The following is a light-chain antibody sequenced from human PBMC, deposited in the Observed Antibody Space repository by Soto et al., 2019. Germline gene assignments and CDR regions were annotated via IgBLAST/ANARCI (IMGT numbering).Light chain of an antibody. Sequence: ALTQPASVSGSPGQSITISCTGTSSDVGGYKFVSWYQQHPGKAPKLIIYEVSNRPSGFSSRFSGSKSGNTASLTISGLQAEDEADYYCGSYTGSIYVFGTGTKVTV. J-gene: IGLJ1*01. CDR1: SSDVGGYKF. CDR3: GSYTGSIYV. V-gene: IGLV2-14*01. CDR2: EVS.